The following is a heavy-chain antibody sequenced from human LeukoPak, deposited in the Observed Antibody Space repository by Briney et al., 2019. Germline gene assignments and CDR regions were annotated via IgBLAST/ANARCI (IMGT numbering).Heavy chain of an antibody. D-gene: IGHD6-19*01. Sequence: ASVTLFCNVSGYTLISYKFNRLLHHTPEELQSMRWMNPNGGNTSYKPKFQSRVTITTNTSISPAYMELSSLRSEDTAVYYCARGIAVAGTDYWGQGTLVTVSS. J-gene: IGHJ4*02. CDR2: MNPNGGNT. CDR3: ARGIAVAGTDY. V-gene: IGHV1-8*01. CDR1: GYTLISYK.